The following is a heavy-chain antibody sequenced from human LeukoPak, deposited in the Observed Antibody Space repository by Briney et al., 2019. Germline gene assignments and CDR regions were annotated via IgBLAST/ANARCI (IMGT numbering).Heavy chain of an antibody. D-gene: IGHD3-22*01. V-gene: IGHV1-24*01. J-gene: IGHJ4*02. Sequence: ASVKVSCKVSGYTLTELSMHWVRQAPGKGLEWMGGFDPEDGETIYAQKFQGRATMTEDTSTDTAYMELSSLRSEDTAVYYCAADRPSYYYDSSGYRGAFDYWGQGTLVTVSS. CDR3: AADRPSYYYDSSGYRGAFDY. CDR2: FDPEDGET. CDR1: GYTLTELS.